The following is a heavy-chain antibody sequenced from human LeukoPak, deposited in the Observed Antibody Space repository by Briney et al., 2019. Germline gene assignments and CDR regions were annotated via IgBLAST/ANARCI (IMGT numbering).Heavy chain of an antibody. Sequence: GGSLRLSCAASGFTFSSYSMNWVRQAPGKGLEWVSSISSSSSYIYYAGSVKGRFTISRDNAKNSLYLQMNSLRAEDTAVYYCARDFDWELPQMMGDFDYWGQGTLVTVSS. D-gene: IGHD1-26*01. CDR2: ISSSSSYI. CDR1: GFTFSSYS. CDR3: ARDFDWELPQMMGDFDY. V-gene: IGHV3-21*01. J-gene: IGHJ4*02.